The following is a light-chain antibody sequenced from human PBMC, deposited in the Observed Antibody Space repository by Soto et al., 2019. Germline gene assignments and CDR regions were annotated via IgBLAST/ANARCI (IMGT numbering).Light chain of an antibody. CDR3: QSVDSSLSGVV. CDR1: SSNIGAGYD. J-gene: IGLJ2*01. Sequence: QSVLTQPPSVSGAPGQRVTISCTGSSSNIGAGYDVHWYQQLPGTAPKLLIYGNSNRPSGVPDRFSGSKSGTSASLAITGLQAEDEADYYCQSVDSSLSGVVFGGGTKLT. CDR2: GNS. V-gene: IGLV1-40*01.